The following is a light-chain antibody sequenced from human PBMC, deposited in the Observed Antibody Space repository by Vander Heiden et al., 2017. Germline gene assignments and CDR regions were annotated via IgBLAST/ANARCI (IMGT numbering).Light chain of an antibody. CDR1: QSISSW. Sequence: DIQITQSPSTLSESVGDRVTITCRASQSISSWLAWYQQKPGKAPKLLIYKASSLESGVPSRFSGSGSGTEFTLTISSLQPDDFATYYCQQYNSYSYTFGQGTKLDIK. V-gene: IGKV1-5*03. J-gene: IGKJ2*01. CDR2: KAS. CDR3: QQYNSYSYT.